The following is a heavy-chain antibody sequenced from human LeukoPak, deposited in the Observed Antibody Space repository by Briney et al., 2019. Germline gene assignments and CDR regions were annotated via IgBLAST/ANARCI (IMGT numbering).Heavy chain of an antibody. CDR1: GGSFSGYY. D-gene: IGHD3-22*01. Sequence: PSETLSLTCAVYGGSFSGYYWSWIRQPPGKGLEWIGEINHSGSTNYNPSLKSRVTISVDTSKNQFSLKLSSVTAADTAVYYCARRAITMIVVATFDYWGQGTLVTVSS. V-gene: IGHV4-34*01. CDR2: INHSGST. J-gene: IGHJ4*02. CDR3: ARRAITMIVVATFDY.